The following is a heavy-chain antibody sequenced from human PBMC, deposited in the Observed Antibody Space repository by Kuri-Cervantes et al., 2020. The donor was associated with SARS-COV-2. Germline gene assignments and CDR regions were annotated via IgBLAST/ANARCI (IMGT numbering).Heavy chain of an antibody. CDR3: TRHDFWSAYYFDY. D-gene: IGHD3-3*01. V-gene: IGHV3-49*04. Sequence: GESLKISCTASGFTFGGYAMSWVRQAPGKGLEWVGFIRSKAYGGTTEYAASVKGRFTISRDDSKSIAYLQMNSLKTEDTAVYYCTRHDFWSAYYFDYWGQGTLVTVSS. J-gene: IGHJ4*02. CDR2: IRSKAYGGTT. CDR1: GFTFGGYA.